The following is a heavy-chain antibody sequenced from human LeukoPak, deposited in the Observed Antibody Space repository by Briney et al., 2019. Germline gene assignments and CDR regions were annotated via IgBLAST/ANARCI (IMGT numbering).Heavy chain of an antibody. CDR2: INPSGDNT. D-gene: IGHD5-12*01. CDR1: GYTFTGYY. Sequence: VASVKVSCKASGYTFTGYYMHWVRQAPGQGLEWMGIINPSGDNTWYAQKFQGRVTMTRDMATSTDYMEVSSLTSEDTAVYYCARDNSATDNSVGDSAWWFDPWGQGTLVTVSS. J-gene: IGHJ5*02. CDR3: ARDNSATDNSVGDSAWWFDP. V-gene: IGHV1-46*01.